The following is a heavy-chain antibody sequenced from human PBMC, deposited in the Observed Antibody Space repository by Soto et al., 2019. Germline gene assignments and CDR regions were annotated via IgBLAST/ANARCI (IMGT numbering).Heavy chain of an antibody. CDR3: AKASSTSIYYYYMDV. D-gene: IGHD2-2*01. CDR1: GFTFSSYA. V-gene: IGHV3-23*01. CDR2: ISGSGGST. J-gene: IGHJ6*03. Sequence: GSLRLSCAASGFTFSSYAMSWVRQAPGKGLEWVSVISGSGGSTYYADSVKGRFTISRDNSKNTLYLQMSSLRAEDTAVYYCAKASSTSIYYYYMDVWGKGTTVTVSS.